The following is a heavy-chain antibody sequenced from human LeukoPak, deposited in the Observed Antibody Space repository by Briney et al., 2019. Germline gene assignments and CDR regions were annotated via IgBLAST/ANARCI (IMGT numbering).Heavy chain of an antibody. V-gene: IGHV3-30*18. CDR3: AKLGFGGVIPEDY. D-gene: IGHD3-16*02. J-gene: IGHJ4*02. CDR1: GFTFSSYG. Sequence: GRSPRLSCAASGFTFSSYGMHWVRQAPGKGLEWVAVISYDGSNKYYADSVKGRFTISRDNSKNTLYLQMNSLRAEDTAVYYCAKLGFGGVIPEDYWGQGTLVTVSS. CDR2: ISYDGSNK.